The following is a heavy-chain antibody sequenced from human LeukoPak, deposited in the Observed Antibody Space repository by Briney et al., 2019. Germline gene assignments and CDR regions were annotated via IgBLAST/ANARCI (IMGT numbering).Heavy chain of an antibody. D-gene: IGHD6-6*01. CDR3: ARDLGYSSSSEGYYFDY. CDR1: GASISTYY. Sequence: SETLSLTCTVSGASISTYYWSWIRQPPGKGLEWIGYIYHSGSTYYNPSLKSRVTISVDRSKNQFSLKLSSVTAADTAVYYCARDLGYSSSSEGYYFDYWGQGTLVTVSS. V-gene: IGHV4-59*12. CDR2: IYHSGST. J-gene: IGHJ4*02.